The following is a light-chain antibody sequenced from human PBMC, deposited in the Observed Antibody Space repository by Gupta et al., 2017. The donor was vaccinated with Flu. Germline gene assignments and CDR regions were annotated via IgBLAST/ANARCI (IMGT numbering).Light chain of an antibody. CDR2: EVN. CDR3: CSYAGSNTWV. V-gene: IGLV2-8*01. J-gene: IGLJ3*02. Sequence: TTSDVGGYNYVSWYQQQPGKAPNLLIYEVNKRTSVVPVSFSGSRSDNTASLTVAVPQAEDEDDYYCCSYAGSNTWVFGGGTKLTVL. CDR1: TSDVGGYNY.